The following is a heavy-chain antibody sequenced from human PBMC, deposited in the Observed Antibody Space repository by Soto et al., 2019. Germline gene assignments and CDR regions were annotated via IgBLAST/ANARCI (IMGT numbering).Heavy chain of an antibody. Sequence: PGGSLRLSCAASGFTFSSYWMHWVRQAPGKGLVWVSRINSDGSSTSYADSVKGRFTISRDNAKNTLYLQMNSLRAEDTAVYYCARDQRIAAAGTPIYYYYGMDVWGQGTTVTVSS. CDR3: ARDQRIAAAGTPIYYYYGMDV. CDR1: GFTFSSYW. D-gene: IGHD6-13*01. V-gene: IGHV3-74*01. J-gene: IGHJ6*02. CDR2: INSDGSST.